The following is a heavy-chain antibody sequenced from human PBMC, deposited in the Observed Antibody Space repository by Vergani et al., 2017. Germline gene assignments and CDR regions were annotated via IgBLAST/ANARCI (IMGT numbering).Heavy chain of an antibody. CDR2: ISYDGTEK. D-gene: IGHD3-10*01. Sequence: QVQLVETGGGVVQPGGSLRLSCAASGFSFGNYAMHWVRQAPGKGLEWVGVISYDGTEKKYADSVNGRFTISRDNSKKMMSLQMNSLRVEDTAVYYCARESDLTMVRATDGRTFDPWGQGTLVTVSS. V-gene: IGHV3-30-3*01. J-gene: IGHJ5*02. CDR3: ARESDLTMVRATDGRTFDP. CDR1: GFSFGNYA.